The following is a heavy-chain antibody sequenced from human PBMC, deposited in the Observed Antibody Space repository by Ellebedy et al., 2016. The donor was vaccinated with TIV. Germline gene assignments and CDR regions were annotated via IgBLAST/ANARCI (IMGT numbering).Heavy chain of an antibody. V-gene: IGHV3-33*08. Sequence: GESLKISCAASGFTFSSYWMSWVRQAPGKGLEWVAVIWYDGSNKYYADSVKGRFTISVDKSISTAYLQWSSLKASDTAMYYGARLPMISGGSPREWYFDYWGQGTLVTVSS. CDR3: ARLPMISGGSPREWYFDY. CDR1: GFTFSSYW. CDR2: IWYDGSNK. J-gene: IGHJ4*02. D-gene: IGHD2-15*01.